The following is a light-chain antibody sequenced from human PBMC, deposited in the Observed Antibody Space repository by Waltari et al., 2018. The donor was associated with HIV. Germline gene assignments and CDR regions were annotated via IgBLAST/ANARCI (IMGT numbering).Light chain of an antibody. CDR1: NSNIGSNT. V-gene: IGLV1-44*01. CDR3: AAWDDSLNGEVV. Sequence: QSVLTQPPSASGTPGQRVTISCSGRNSNIGSNTVNWYQQLPGTAPKLLIYGNTQRPSGVPDRFSGSKSGTSASLAISRLQSEDEADYYCAAWDDSLNGEVVFGGGTKLTVL. J-gene: IGLJ2*01. CDR2: GNT.